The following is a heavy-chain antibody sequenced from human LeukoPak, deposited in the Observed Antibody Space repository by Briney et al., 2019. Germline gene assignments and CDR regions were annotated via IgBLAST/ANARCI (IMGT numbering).Heavy chain of an antibody. D-gene: IGHD6-13*01. CDR3: ARESSSFNWFDP. J-gene: IGHJ5*02. V-gene: IGHV4-30-2*01. Sequence: SETLSLTCAVSGGSISSGGYSWSWLRQPPGKGLEWIGYIYHSGSTYYNPSLKSRVTISVDRSKNQFSLKLSSVTAADTAVYYCARESSSFNWFDPWGQGTLVTVSS. CDR1: GGSISSGGYS. CDR2: IYHSGST.